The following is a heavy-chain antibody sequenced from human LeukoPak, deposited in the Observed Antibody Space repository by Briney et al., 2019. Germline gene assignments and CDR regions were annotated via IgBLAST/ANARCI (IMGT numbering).Heavy chain of an antibody. Sequence: PGGSLRLSCAAYGFTFSAFGMHWVRQAPGKGLEWVAVISYDGSNQYYADSVKGRVTISRDNSKNTVYLQMNSLRAEDTAVYYCARDKQWLSGYYGMDVWGQGTTVTVSS. CDR3: ARDKQWLSGYYGMDV. J-gene: IGHJ6*02. D-gene: IGHD6-19*01. CDR1: GFTFSAFG. V-gene: IGHV3-30*03. CDR2: ISYDGSNQ.